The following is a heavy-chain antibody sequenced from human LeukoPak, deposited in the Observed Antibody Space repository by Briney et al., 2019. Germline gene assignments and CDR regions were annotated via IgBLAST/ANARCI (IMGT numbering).Heavy chain of an antibody. J-gene: IGHJ4*02. D-gene: IGHD3-3*01. CDR3: ARSARDFWSGYSPHNFDY. Sequence: PSETLSLTCTVSGGSISSYYWSWIRQPPGKGLEWIGYIYYGGSTNYNPSLKSRVTISVDTSKNQFSLKLSSVTAADTAVYYCARSARDFWSGYSPHNFDYWGQGTLVTVSS. V-gene: IGHV4-59*01. CDR2: IYYGGST. CDR1: GGSISSYY.